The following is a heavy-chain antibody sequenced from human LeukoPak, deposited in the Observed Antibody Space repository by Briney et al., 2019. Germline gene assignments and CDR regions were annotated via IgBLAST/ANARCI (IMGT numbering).Heavy chain of an antibody. J-gene: IGHJ4*02. CDR1: GGSISSSSYY. D-gene: IGHD5-18*01. Sequence: SETLSLTCTVSGGSISSSSYYWGWIRQPPGKGLEWIGSIYYSGSTYYNPSLKSRVTISVDTSKNQFSLKPSSVTAADTAVYYCARRRGYSYGPFDYWGQGTLVTVSS. V-gene: IGHV4-39*01. CDR3: ARRRGYSYGPFDY. CDR2: IYYSGST.